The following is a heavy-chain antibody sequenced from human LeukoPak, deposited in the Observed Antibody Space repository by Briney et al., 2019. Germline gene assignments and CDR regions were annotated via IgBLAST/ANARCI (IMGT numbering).Heavy chain of an antibody. CDR1: GGSISSSSYY. J-gene: IGHJ6*02. Sequence: SETLSLTCTVSGGSISSSSYYWGWIRQPPGKGLEWIGSIYYSGSTYHNPSLKSRVTISVDTSKNQFSLKLSSVTAADTAVYYCARHTDSSGYYGMDVWGQGTTVTVSS. CDR3: ARHTDSSGYYGMDV. CDR2: IYYSGST. V-gene: IGHV4-39*01. D-gene: IGHD3-22*01.